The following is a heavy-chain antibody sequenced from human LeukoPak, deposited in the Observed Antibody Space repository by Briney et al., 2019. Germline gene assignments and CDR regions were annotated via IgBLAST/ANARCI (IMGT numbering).Heavy chain of an antibody. J-gene: IGHJ4*02. CDR3: ARDDGWLHTGGPFFDY. V-gene: IGHV3-30-3*01. Sequence: GRSLRLSCAASGFTFRSYAMHWVRQAPGKGLEWVAVISYDGSNKYYADSVKGRFTISRDNSKNTLYLQMNSLRAEDTAVYYCARDDGWLHTGGPFFDYWGQGTLVTVSS. CDR1: GFTFRSYA. CDR2: ISYDGSNK. D-gene: IGHD5-24*01.